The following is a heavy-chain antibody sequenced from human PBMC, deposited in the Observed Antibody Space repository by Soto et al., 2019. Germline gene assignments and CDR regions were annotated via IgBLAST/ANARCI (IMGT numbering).Heavy chain of an antibody. J-gene: IGHJ6*02. CDR2: IHHGGST. CDR3: ARAPLGGNLPYFGLDL. CDR1: GGSITSGAYS. D-gene: IGHD3-16*01. V-gene: IGHV4-30-2*01. Sequence: QLQLQESGSGLVKPSQTLSLTCVVSGGSITSGAYSWSWIRQPPGKGLEWVGYIHHGGSTYYNPSRGSRVTLSLERSKNQFSLELSSVSAADTAVYYCARAPLGGNLPYFGLDLWGQGTTVTVSS.